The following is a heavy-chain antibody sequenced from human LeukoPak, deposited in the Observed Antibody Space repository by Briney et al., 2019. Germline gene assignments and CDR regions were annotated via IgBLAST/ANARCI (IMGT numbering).Heavy chain of an antibody. D-gene: IGHD6-19*01. CDR1: GYTLTELS. V-gene: IGHV1-24*01. CDR3: ATARIAVAGEFDY. Sequence: GASVKVSCKVSGYTLTELSMHWVRQAPGKGLEWMGGFDPEDGETIYAQTFQGRVTVTEDTSTDTAYMELSSLRSEDTAVYYCATARIAVAGEFDYWGQGTLVTVSS. J-gene: IGHJ4*02. CDR2: FDPEDGET.